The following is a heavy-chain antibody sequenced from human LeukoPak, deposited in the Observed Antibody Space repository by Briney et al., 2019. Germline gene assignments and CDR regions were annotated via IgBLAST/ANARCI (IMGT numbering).Heavy chain of an antibody. J-gene: IGHJ4*02. V-gene: IGHV4-59*01. Sequence: SETLSLTCTVSGGSISSYYWSWIRQPPGKGLEWIGYIYYSGSTNYNPSLKSRVTISVHTSKNQFSLKLSSVTAADTAVYYCARQGGFYSPASYWGQGTLVTVSS. CDR2: IYYSGST. CDR3: ARQGGFYSPASY. D-gene: IGHD2-15*01. CDR1: GGSISSYY.